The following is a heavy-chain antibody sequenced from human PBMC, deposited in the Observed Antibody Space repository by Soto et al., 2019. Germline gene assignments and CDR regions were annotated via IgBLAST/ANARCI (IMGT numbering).Heavy chain of an antibody. J-gene: IGHJ3*02. Sequence: GASVKVSCKASGYTFTSYGISWVRQAPGQGLEWMGWISAYNGNTNYAQKLQGRVTMTTDTSTSTAYMELRSLRSDDTAVYYCARLQSSLWGRYDSSAGASDIWGQGTMVTVSS. CDR1: GYTFTSYG. V-gene: IGHV1-18*01. CDR3: ARLQSSLWGRYDSSAGASDI. D-gene: IGHD3-22*01. CDR2: ISAYNGNT.